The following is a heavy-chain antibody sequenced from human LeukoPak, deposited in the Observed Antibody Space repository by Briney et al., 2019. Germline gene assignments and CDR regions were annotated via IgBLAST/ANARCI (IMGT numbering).Heavy chain of an antibody. CDR2: LYHSDSA. CDR1: GYSIRNGYY. J-gene: IGHJ6*03. Sequence: SETLSLTCAVSGYSIRNGYYWVWIRQPPGRGLERIGSLYHSDSAYYNTSLRSRVSMSVDTSKNQFSLTLSFVTAADTAVYYCARQHDSSYYYYIDVWGSGTTVTVSS. V-gene: IGHV4-38-2*01. CDR3: ARQHDSSYYYYIDV.